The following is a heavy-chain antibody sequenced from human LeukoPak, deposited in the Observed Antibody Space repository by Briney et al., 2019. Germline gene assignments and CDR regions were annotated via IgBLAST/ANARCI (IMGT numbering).Heavy chain of an antibody. D-gene: IGHD3-22*01. J-gene: IGHJ5*02. V-gene: IGHV4-4*02. CDR2: IYHSGST. Sequence: SETLSLTCADSGGSISSSNWWSWVRQPPGKGLEWIGEIYHSGSTNYNPSLKSRVTISVDKSKNQFSLKLSSVTAADTAVYYCARVSYYYDSSGPGPWGQGTLVTVSS. CDR1: GGSISSSNW. CDR3: ARVSYYYDSSGPGP.